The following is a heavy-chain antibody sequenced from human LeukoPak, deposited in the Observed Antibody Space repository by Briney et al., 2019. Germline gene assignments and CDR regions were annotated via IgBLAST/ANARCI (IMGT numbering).Heavy chain of an antibody. Sequence: SETLSLTCTVSGGSISSSSYYWGWTRQPPGKGLEGIGSIYYSGSTYSNQSLNSRVTISVATSKNQFSLKVSSVTAAETAVYYCARARWITMIGEYYFDYWGQGTLVTVSS. V-gene: IGHV4-39*01. J-gene: IGHJ4*02. CDR1: GGSISSSSYY. CDR3: ARARWITMIGEYYFDY. CDR2: IYYSGST. D-gene: IGHD3-22*01.